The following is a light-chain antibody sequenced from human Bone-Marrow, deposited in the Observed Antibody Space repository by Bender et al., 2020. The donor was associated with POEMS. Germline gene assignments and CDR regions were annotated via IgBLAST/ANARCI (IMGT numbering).Light chain of an antibody. J-gene: IGLJ3*02. CDR2: DVS. Sequence: QSALTQPRSVSGSLGQSVTISCSGTSSDVGGYNYVSWYQQHPGKAPKLMIYDVSKRPSGVPHHFSGSKSGNTASLTVSGLQAEDEADYYCTSYADSASANWLFGGGTKLTV. CDR1: SSDVGGYNY. CDR3: TSYADSASANWL. V-gene: IGLV2-11*01.